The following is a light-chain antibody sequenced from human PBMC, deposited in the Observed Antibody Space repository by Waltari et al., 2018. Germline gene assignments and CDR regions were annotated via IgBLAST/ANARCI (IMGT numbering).Light chain of an antibody. CDR1: QSVSSN. Sequence: ETVMTQSPATMSVSPGERATLCCRASQSVSSNLACYQQKPGQAPRLLIYGASTRATGIPARFSGSGSGTEFTLTISSLQSEDFAVYYCQQYNNWPPWTFGQGTKVEIK. J-gene: IGKJ1*01. CDR3: QQYNNWPPWT. CDR2: GAS. V-gene: IGKV3-15*01.